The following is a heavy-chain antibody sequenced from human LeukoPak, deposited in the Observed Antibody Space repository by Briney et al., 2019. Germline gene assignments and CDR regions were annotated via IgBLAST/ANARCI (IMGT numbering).Heavy chain of an antibody. J-gene: IGHJ4*02. CDR2: VSYDGKNE. V-gene: IGHV3-30*03. CDR3: ARSGAYCGGDCPINY. D-gene: IGHD2-21*02. Sequence: GGSLRLSCAASGFTFSTYAMHWVRQAPGKGLEWVAGVSYDGKNEYYPDSVKGRFTISRDDSKNTLYLQMNSLRVDDTAIYFCARSGAYCGGDCPINYWGQGSLVTVSS. CDR1: GFTFSTYA.